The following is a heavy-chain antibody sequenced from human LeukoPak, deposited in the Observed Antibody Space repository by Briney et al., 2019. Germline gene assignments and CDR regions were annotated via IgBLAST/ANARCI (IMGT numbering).Heavy chain of an antibody. Sequence: SETLSLTCTVSAGSISSSSYYWGWIRQPPGKGLEWIGEINHSGSTNYNPSLKSRVTISVDTSKNQFSLKLSSVTAADTAVYYCARVGGGDYVWGSSSYYFDYWGQGTLVTVSS. V-gene: IGHV4-39*07. CDR1: AGSISSSSYY. J-gene: IGHJ4*02. D-gene: IGHD3-16*01. CDR3: ARVGGGDYVWGSSSYYFDY. CDR2: INHSGST.